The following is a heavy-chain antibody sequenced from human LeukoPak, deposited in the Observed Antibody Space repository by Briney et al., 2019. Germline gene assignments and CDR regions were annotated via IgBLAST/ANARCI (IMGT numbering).Heavy chain of an antibody. Sequence: GGSLRLSCAASGFTFSSYGMHWVRQAPGKGLEWVAVISYDGSNKYYADSVKGRFAISRDNSKNTLYLQMNSLRAEDTAVYYCAKSGRKVAGTFSGMDVWGQGTTVTVSS. CDR1: GFTFSSYG. D-gene: IGHD6-19*01. V-gene: IGHV3-30*18. CDR2: ISYDGSNK. CDR3: AKSGRKVAGTFSGMDV. J-gene: IGHJ6*02.